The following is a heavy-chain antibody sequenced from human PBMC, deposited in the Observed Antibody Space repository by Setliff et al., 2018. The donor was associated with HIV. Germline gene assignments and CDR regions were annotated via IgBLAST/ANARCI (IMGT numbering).Heavy chain of an antibody. CDR3: ARVAWYYSFWSGLGDAFDI. CDR1: GYTFTSYG. D-gene: IGHD3-3*01. Sequence: GASVKVSGKASGYTFTSYGISWVRQAPGQGLEWMGWISAYSGNTNYAQKLQGRVTMTTDTSTSTAYMELRSLRSDDTAVYYCARVAWYYSFWSGLGDAFDIWGQGTMVTVSS. CDR2: ISAYSGNT. V-gene: IGHV1-18*01. J-gene: IGHJ3*02.